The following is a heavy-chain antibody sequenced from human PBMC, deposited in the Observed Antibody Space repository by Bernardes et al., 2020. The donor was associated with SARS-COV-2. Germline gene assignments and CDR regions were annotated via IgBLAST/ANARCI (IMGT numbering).Heavy chain of an antibody. CDR2: IYYSGST. CDR3: ARLRADSLGGGFDS. CDR1: GCSMSSYY. D-gene: IGHD1-26*01. J-gene: IGHJ4*02. V-gene: IGHV4-59*08. Sequence: SKTLSLTCTVSGCSMSSYYWSWIRQPPGKELEWIAYIYYSGSTDYNPSLKSRVTISIDTSKNQFSLKLSSVTAADTAMYYCARLRADSLGGGFDSWGQGTLVTVSS.